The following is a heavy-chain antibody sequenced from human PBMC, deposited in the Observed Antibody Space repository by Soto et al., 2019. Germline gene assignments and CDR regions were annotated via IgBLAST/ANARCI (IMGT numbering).Heavy chain of an antibody. CDR3: ARHIGVSAFDI. CDR2: IYSGGST. CDR1: GFTVISNY. Sequence: GGSLRLSCAASGFTVISNYMSWVRQAPGKGLEWVSVIYSGGSTHYADSVKGRFTISRDNSKNTLYLQMNSLRAEDTAVYYCARHIGVSAFDIWGQRTMVTVSS. V-gene: IGHV3-66*04. D-gene: IGHD2-21*01. J-gene: IGHJ3*02.